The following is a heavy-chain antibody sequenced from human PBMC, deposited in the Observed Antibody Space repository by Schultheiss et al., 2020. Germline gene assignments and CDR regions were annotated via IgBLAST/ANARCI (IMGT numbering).Heavy chain of an antibody. CDR3: ARYSYGYYYYYGMDV. Sequence: GSLRLSCAVYGGSFSGYYWSWIRQPPGKGLEWIGEINHSGSTNYNPSLKSRVTISVDTSKNQFSLKLSSVTAADTAVYYCARYSYGYYYYYGMDVWGQGTTVTVSS. J-gene: IGHJ6*02. D-gene: IGHD5-18*01. CDR1: GGSFSGYY. CDR2: INHSGST. V-gene: IGHV4-34*01.